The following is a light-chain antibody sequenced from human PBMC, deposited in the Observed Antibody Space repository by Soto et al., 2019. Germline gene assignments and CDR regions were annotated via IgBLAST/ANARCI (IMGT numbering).Light chain of an antibody. CDR3: QHSYSSPT. CDR2: ATS. Sequence: DIQVTQSTSSLSASVGDRVTITCRASQNIFTYLNWYQQRPGQAPNLLIYATSNLQSGVPSRFSGSGSGTDFTLTISSLQPEDFATYYCQHSYSSPTFGQGTMVEIK. CDR1: QNIFTY. J-gene: IGKJ2*01. V-gene: IGKV1-39*01.